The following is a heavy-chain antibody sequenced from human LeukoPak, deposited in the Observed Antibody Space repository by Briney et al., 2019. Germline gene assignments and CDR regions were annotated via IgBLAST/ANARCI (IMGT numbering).Heavy chain of an antibody. J-gene: IGHJ3*02. CDR2: INYSGNT. CDR1: GGSISRYY. V-gene: IGHV4-59*08. Sequence: PSETLSLTCTVSGGSISRYYWSWIRQPPGRGLEWIGYINYSGNTNYNPSLKSRVIMSVDTSKNQFSLKLSSVTAADTAVYYCARGIGTSYESSRDAFDIWGQGTMVTVSS. CDR3: ARGIGTSYESSRDAFDI. D-gene: IGHD3-22*01.